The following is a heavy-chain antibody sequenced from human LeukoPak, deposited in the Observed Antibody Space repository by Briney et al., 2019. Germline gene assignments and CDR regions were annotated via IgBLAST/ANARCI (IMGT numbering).Heavy chain of an antibody. V-gene: IGHV1-2*02. CDR2: INPNSGGT. CDR3: ARTAMVRGVINY. CDR1: GYTFTDYY. J-gene: IGHJ4*02. Sequence: ASVKVSCKAFGYTFTDYYMHWVRQAPGQGLEWMGWINPNSGGTNYAQKFQGRVTMTRDTSISTAYMELSRLRSDDTAVYYCARTAMVRGVINYWGQGTLVTVSS. D-gene: IGHD3-10*01.